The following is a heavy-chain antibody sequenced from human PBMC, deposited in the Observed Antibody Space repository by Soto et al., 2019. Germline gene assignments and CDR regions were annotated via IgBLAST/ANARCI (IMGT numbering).Heavy chain of an antibody. V-gene: IGHV4-31*03. CDR3: ARDXLMATAGTARHYFGLDV. Sequence: PSETLSLTCTVSGGSIRSGGYYWSWVRQNPRRGLEWIGNIYYSGNTYYNPSLKSRLTISVDTSKNQFSLNLSSVTAADTAVYYCARDXLMATAGTARHYFGLDVWGQGTTVTVPS. D-gene: IGHD5-18*01. CDR2: IYYSGNT. J-gene: IGHJ6*02. CDR1: GGSIRSGGYY.